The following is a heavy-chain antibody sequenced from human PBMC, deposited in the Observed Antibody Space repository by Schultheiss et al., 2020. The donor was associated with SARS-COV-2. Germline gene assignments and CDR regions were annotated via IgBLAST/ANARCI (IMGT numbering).Heavy chain of an antibody. CDR2: IYTSGST. J-gene: IGHJ4*02. CDR3: ASTWGYSSSWYPHDY. V-gene: IGHV4-59*10. D-gene: IGHD6-13*01. CDR1: GGSFSGYY. Sequence: SETLSLTCAVYGGSFSGYYWSWIRQPAGKGLEWIGRIYTSGSTNYNPSLKSRVTISVDTSKNQFSLKLSSVTAADTAVYYCASTWGYSSSWYPHDYWGQGTLVTVSS.